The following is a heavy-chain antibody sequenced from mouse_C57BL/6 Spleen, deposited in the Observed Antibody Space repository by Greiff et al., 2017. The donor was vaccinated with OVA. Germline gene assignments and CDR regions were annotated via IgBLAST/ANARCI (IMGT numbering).Heavy chain of an antibody. CDR1: GFTFSDYY. CDR2: INYDGSST. Sequence: EVMLVESEGGLVQPGSSMKLSCTASGFTFSDYYMAWVRQVPEKGLEWVANINYDGSSTYYLDSLKSRFIISRDNAKNILYLQMSSLKSEDTATYYCAREYYSNYVSYFDVWGTGTTVTVSS. CDR3: AREYYSNYVSYFDV. D-gene: IGHD2-5*01. J-gene: IGHJ1*03. V-gene: IGHV5-16*01.